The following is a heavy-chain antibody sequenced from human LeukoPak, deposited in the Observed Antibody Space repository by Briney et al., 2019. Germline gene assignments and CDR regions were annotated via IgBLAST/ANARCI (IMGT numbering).Heavy chain of an antibody. CDR3: ASPKYCSGGSCYSGWYFDL. Sequence: SETLSLTCTVSGGSISSSSYYWGWIRQPPGKGLEWIGSYYYSGSTYYNPSLKSRVTISVDTSKNQFSLKLSSVTAADTAVYYCASPKYCSGGSCYSGWYFDLWGRGTLVTVSS. CDR1: GGSISSSSYY. V-gene: IGHV4-39*01. CDR2: YYYSGST. D-gene: IGHD2-15*01. J-gene: IGHJ2*01.